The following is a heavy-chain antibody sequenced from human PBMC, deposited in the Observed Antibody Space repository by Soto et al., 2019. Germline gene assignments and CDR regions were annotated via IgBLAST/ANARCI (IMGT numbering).Heavy chain of an antibody. CDR3: ARTIGWYGGYYFDY. J-gene: IGHJ4*02. V-gene: IGHV4-59*01. D-gene: IGHD6-19*01. Sequence: QVQLQESGPGLVKPSETLSLTCTVSGGSISSYYWSWIRQPPGKGLEWIGYIYYSGSTNYNPSLKSRVTISVDTSKIQFSLKLSSVTAADTAVYYCARTIGWYGGYYFDYWGQGTLVTVSS. CDR1: GGSISSYY. CDR2: IYYSGST.